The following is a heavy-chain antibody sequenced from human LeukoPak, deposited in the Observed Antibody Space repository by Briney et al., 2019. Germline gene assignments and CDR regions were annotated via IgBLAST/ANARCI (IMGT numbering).Heavy chain of an antibody. CDR1: GFTFSNYD. CDR2: LSSSSGST. J-gene: IGHJ6*03. D-gene: IGHD3-9*01. V-gene: IGHV3-23*01. Sequence: GSLTLSCAASGFTFSNYDMNWVRQAPGEGVQWVSALSSSSGSTYYADSVKSRFTISRDNSKNKLSLQMSSLSAEDTAVYYCAKGGGFGWLNDYYMDVWGKGTTVIISS. CDR3: AKGGGFGWLNDYYMDV.